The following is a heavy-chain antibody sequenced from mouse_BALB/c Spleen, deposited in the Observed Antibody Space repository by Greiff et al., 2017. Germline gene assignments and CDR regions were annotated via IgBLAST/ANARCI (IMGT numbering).Heavy chain of an antibody. CDR1: GYSFTGYT. CDR2: INPYNGGT. D-gene: IGHD1-1*01. CDR3: ARAIYYYGSSYGDYYAMDY. V-gene: IGHV1-18*01. J-gene: IGHJ4*01. Sequence: VQLQQSGPELVKPGASMKISCKASGYSFTGYTMNWVKQSHGKNLEWIGLINPYNGGTSYNQKFKGKATLTVDKSSSTAYMELLSLTSEDSAVYYCARAIYYYGSSYGDYYAMDYWGQGTSVTVSS.